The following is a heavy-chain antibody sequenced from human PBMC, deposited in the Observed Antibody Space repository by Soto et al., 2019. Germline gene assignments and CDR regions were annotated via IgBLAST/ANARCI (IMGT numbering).Heavy chain of an antibody. V-gene: IGHV5-51*01. Sequence: GESLKISCKGSGYTFSTYWIAWVRQMPVKGLEWMGIIYPGDSDTKYSPAFQGQVTISADKSINTAHLQWTSLEASDTAMYYCARKFAPEFFDSWGQGTLVTSPQ. CDR2: IYPGDSDT. CDR1: GYTFSTYW. D-gene: IGHD3-10*01. J-gene: IGHJ4*02. CDR3: ARKFAPEFFDS.